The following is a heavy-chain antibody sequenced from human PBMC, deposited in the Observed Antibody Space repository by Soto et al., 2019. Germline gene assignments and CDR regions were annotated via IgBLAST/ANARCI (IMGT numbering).Heavy chain of an antibody. V-gene: IGHV1-2*04. D-gene: IGHD2-8*01. J-gene: IGHJ6*02. Sequence: ASVKVSCKASGYTFTGYYMHWVRQAPGQGLEWMGWINPNSGGTNYAQKFQGWVTMTRDTSISTAYMELSRLRSDGTAVYYCARDLGYCTNGVCLNYYYYYGMDVWGQGTTVTVSS. CDR3: ARDLGYCTNGVCLNYYYYYGMDV. CDR1: GYTFTGYY. CDR2: INPNSGGT.